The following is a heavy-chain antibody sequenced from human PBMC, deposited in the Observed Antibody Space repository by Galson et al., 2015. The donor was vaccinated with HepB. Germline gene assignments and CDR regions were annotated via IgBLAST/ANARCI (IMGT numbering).Heavy chain of an antibody. CDR1: GFTFSSSW. Sequence: SLRLSCAASGFTFSSSWMSWVRQAPGKGLEWVANIRPDGSEGYYVDSVRGRFIISRDNAKNSLYLQMNSLSAEGTAVYYCARGQYWGQGTLVTVSS. CDR3: ARGQY. CDR2: IRPDGSEG. J-gene: IGHJ4*02. V-gene: IGHV3-7*04.